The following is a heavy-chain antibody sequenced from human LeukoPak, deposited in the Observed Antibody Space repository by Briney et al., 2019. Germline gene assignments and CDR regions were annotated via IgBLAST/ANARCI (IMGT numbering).Heavy chain of an antibody. Sequence: GESLKISCKGSGYSFTSYWIGWVRQMPGKGLEWMGIIYPGDSDTRYSPSFQGQVTISADKSISTAYLQWSSLKASDTAMYYCASPERFYYYYMDVWGKGTTVTVSS. V-gene: IGHV5-51*01. D-gene: IGHD3-16*01. CDR3: ASPERFYYYYMDV. CDR1: GYSFTSYW. CDR2: IYPGDSDT. J-gene: IGHJ6*03.